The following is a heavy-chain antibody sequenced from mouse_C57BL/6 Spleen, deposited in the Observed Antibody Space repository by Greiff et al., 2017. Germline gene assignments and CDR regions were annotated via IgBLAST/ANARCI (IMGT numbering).Heavy chain of an antibody. CDR3: ARHLITTVGGYAMDY. J-gene: IGHJ4*01. V-gene: IGHV5-6*01. CDR2: ISSGGSYT. Sequence: EVQLVESGGDLVKPGGSLKLSCAASGFTFSSYGMSWVRQTPDKRLEWVATISSGGSYTYYPDSVKGRFTISRDNAKNTLYLQMSSLKSEDTAMYYGARHLITTVGGYAMDYWGQGTSVTVSS. CDR1: GFTFSSYG. D-gene: IGHD1-1*01.